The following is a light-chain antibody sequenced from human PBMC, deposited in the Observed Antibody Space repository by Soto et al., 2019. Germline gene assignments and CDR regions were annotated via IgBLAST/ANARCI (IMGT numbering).Light chain of an antibody. V-gene: IGKV3-20*01. CDR1: QSVSSSY. Sequence: IVLTQSPGTLSLSPGEIATLSCRASQSVSSSYLAWYQQRPGQAPRVLIYGASSRATGIPDRFSGSGSGTEYTLTISSLEPEDFAIYYCQEYGGSPWTFGQGTKVEIK. CDR3: QEYGGSPWT. J-gene: IGKJ1*01. CDR2: GAS.